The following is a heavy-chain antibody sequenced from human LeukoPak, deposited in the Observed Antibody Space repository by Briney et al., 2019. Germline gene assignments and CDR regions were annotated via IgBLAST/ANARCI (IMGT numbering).Heavy chain of an antibody. D-gene: IGHD2-2*01. V-gene: IGHV3-64*01. J-gene: IGHJ4*02. CDR3: ARVGYCSSTNCFTNYFDY. CDR1: GFTFSSHA. Sequence: GGSLRLSCAASGFTFSSHAMHWVRQGPVKGLEYVSATSSNGGSTYYANSVKGRFTISRDNSKNTLYLQMGSLRAEDMAVYYCARVGYCSSTNCFTNYFDYWGQGTLVTVSS. CDR2: TSSNGGST.